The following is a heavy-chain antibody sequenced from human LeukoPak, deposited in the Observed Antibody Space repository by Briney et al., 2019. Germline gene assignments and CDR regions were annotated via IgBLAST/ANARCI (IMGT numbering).Heavy chain of an antibody. CDR2: ISYDGSNK. D-gene: IGHD3-10*01. V-gene: IGHV3-30*04. Sequence: PGGSLRLSCAASGFTFSSYAMHWVRQAPGKGLEWVAVISYDGSNKYYADCVKGRFTISRDNSKNTLYLQMNSLRADDTAVYYCARDRSVWQVRGADAFDIWGQGTMVTVSS. CDR1: GFTFSSYA. CDR3: ARDRSVWQVRGADAFDI. J-gene: IGHJ3*02.